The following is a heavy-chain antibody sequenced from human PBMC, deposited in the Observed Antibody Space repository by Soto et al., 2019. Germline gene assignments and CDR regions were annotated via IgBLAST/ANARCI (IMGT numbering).Heavy chain of an antibody. CDR1: GFTFSSYW. J-gene: IGHJ4*02. CDR2: INSDGSST. Sequence: EVQLVESGGGLVQPGGSLRLSCAASGFTFSSYWMHWVRQAPGKGLVWVSRINSDGSSTTYADSVKGRFTISRDNAKNPLYPKMNSLRAEDTAVYYCARVETCSSTSCYSVFDYWGQGTLVTLPS. D-gene: IGHD2-2*01. V-gene: IGHV3-74*03. CDR3: ARVETCSSTSCYSVFDY.